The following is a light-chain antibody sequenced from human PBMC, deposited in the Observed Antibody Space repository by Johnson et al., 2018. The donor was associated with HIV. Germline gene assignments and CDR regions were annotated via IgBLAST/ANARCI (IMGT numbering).Light chain of an antibody. CDR3: GTWDPSLSAGEV. J-gene: IGLJ1*01. CDR1: SSNIGNNY. Sequence: QSVLTQPPSVSAAPGQKVTISCSGSSSNIGNNYVSWYQQLPGTAPKLLIYDDNKRPSGIPDRFSGSKSGTSATLCITGLQTGDEADYYCGTWDPSLSAGEVFGTGTKVTVL. CDR2: DDN. V-gene: IGLV1-51*01.